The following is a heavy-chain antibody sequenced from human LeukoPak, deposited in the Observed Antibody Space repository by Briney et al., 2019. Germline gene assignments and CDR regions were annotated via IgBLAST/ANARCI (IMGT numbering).Heavy chain of an antibody. CDR2: ISAYNGNT. CDR3: ARDPDLVRRYGMDV. CDR1: GYTFTSYG. J-gene: IGHJ6*02. Sequence: GASVKVSCKASGYTFTSYGISWVRQAPGQGLEWMGWISAYNGNTNYAQKVQGRVTMTTDTSTSTAYMELRSLRSDDTAVYYCARDPDLVRRYGMDVWGQGTTVTVSS. V-gene: IGHV1-18*01. D-gene: IGHD6-13*01.